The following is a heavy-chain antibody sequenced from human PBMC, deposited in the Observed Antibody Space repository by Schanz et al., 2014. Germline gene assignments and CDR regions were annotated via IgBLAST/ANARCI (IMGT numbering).Heavy chain of an antibody. CDR1: GFTLSNYA. J-gene: IGHJ3*02. CDR3: AKGRFGELSAFDI. D-gene: IGHD3-10*01. Sequence: EVQLAESGGGLAQPGGSLRLSCAASGFTLSNYAMSWVRQAPGKGLEWVSALSEGGGGTHYADSVRGRFTISRDNSENTVYIQMNSLRAEDTAVYYCAKGRFGELSAFDIWGQGTMVTVSS. V-gene: IGHV3-23*04. CDR2: LSEGGGGT.